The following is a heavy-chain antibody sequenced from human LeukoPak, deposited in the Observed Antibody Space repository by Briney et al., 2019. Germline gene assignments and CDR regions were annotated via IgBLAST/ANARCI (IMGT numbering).Heavy chain of an antibody. D-gene: IGHD4-17*01. Sequence: WGSLRLSCAASGFTFSSYGMSWVRQAPGKGLEWVSAISGSGGSTYYADSVKGRFTISRDNAKNTLYLQMNSLRAEDTAVYYCSRRGAVTYGFDIWGQGTMVTVSS. J-gene: IGHJ3*02. CDR3: SRRGAVTYGFDI. V-gene: IGHV3-23*01. CDR1: GFTFSSYG. CDR2: ISGSGGST.